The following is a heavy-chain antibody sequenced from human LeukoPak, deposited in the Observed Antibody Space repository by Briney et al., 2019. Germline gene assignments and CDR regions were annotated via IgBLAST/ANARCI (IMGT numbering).Heavy chain of an antibody. D-gene: IGHD3-10*01. V-gene: IGHV1-24*01. CDR3: ATVIGVRGVISWFDP. J-gene: IGHJ5*02. Sequence: GASVKVSCKVSGYTLTELSMHWVRQAPGKGLEWMGGFDPEDGETIYAQKFQGRVTMTEDTSTDTAYMELSSLRSEDTAVYYCATVIGVRGVISWFDPWGQGTLVTVSS. CDR2: FDPEDGET. CDR1: GYTLTELS.